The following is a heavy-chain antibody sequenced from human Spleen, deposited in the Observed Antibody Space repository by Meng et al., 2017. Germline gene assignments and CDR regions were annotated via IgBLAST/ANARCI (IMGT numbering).Heavy chain of an antibody. CDR1: GYTFTSYD. V-gene: IGHV1-8*03. CDR3: AREGLGYSSGWFRGYYYYGMDV. Sequence: ASVKVSCKASGYTFTSYDINWVRQATGQGLEWMGWMNPNSGNTGYAQKFQGRVTITRNTSISTAYMELSSLRSEDTAVYYCAREGLGYSSGWFRGYYYYGMDVWGQGTTVTVSS. D-gene: IGHD6-19*01. CDR2: MNPNSGNT. J-gene: IGHJ6*02.